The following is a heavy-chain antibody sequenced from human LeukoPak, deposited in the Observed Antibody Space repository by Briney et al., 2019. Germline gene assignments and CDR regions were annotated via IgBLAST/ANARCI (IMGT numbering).Heavy chain of an antibody. V-gene: IGHV3-49*04. D-gene: IGHD2-2*01. Sequence: PGGSLRLSCAASGFTFSSYSMNWVRQAPGKGLEWVGFIRNKANGRTTAYAASVRGRFTTSRSNSKRIAYLKMNSLKTEDTAVYCCTRDPIVVVPGARGYCYYYYMDVWGKGTTVTISS. CDR3: TRDPIVVVPGARGYCYYYYMDV. CDR2: IRNKANGRTT. CDR1: GFTFSSYS. J-gene: IGHJ6*03.